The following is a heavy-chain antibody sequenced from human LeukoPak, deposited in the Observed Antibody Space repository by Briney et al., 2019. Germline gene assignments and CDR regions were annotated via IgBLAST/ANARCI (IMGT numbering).Heavy chain of an antibody. V-gene: IGHV4-34*01. Sequence: SETLSLTCAVYGGSFSGYYWSWIRQPPGKGLECIGEINHSGSTNYNPSLKSRVTISVDTSKNQFSLKLSSVTAADTAVYYCAREWIAVAGKRTPIKTYYFDYWGQGTLVTVSS. CDR2: INHSGST. J-gene: IGHJ4*02. D-gene: IGHD6-19*01. CDR1: GGSFSGYY. CDR3: AREWIAVAGKRTPIKTYYFDY.